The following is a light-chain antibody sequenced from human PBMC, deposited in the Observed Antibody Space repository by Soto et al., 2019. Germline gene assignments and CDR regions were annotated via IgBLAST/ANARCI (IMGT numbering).Light chain of an antibody. V-gene: IGKV1-39*01. Sequence: DIQMTQSPSSLSASVGDRVTITCRASQSISDYLNWYQQKPGKAPKLLIYASSSLLSGVPSRFSASGSGTVFTLTITSLQPEDFASYYCQQSYSTPTWTFGQGTKVDIK. CDR3: QQSYSTPTWT. CDR2: ASS. J-gene: IGKJ1*01. CDR1: QSISDY.